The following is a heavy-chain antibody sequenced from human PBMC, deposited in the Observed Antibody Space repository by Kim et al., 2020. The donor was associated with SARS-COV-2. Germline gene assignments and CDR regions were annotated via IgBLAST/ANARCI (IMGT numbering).Heavy chain of an antibody. Sequence: ADSVKRRITISRDNAKNSLYLEMNSLRAEDTALYYCAKGYGSGSYYYPSWGRGTLVPVSS. CDR3: AKGYGSGSYYYPS. J-gene: IGHJ4*02. V-gene: IGHV3-9*01. D-gene: IGHD3-10*01.